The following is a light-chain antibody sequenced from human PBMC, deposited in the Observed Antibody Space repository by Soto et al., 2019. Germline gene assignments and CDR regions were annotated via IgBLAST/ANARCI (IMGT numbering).Light chain of an antibody. CDR1: QSISNY. CDR3: QQSYSSPVT. Sequence: DIQMTQSPSSLSASVGDRVTITCRASQSISNYLNWYQQKPGKAPKLLIYAASSLQSGVPSRLSGSGSGTDFTLTISSLQPEDFATYYCQQSYSSPVTFGPGTKVDVK. CDR2: AAS. V-gene: IGKV1-39*01. J-gene: IGKJ3*01.